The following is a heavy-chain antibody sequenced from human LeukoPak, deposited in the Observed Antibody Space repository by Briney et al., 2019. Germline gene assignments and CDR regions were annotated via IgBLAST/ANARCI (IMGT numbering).Heavy chain of an antibody. CDR1: GGSISSINYY. J-gene: IGHJ5*02. D-gene: IGHD3-3*01. CDR2: IYYSGST. CDR3: ARGRFLEWFP. Sequence: SETLSLTCTVSGGSISSINYYWGWIRQPPGKGLEWIGSIYYSGSTYYNPSLKSRFTISVDTSKNQFSLKLSSVTAADTAVYYCARGRFLEWFPWGQGTLVTVSS. V-gene: IGHV4-39*07.